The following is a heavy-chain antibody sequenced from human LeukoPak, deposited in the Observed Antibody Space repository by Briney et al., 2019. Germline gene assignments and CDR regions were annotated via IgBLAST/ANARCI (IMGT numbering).Heavy chain of an antibody. J-gene: IGHJ4*02. Sequence: SETLSLTFAVYGGSFSGYYWSWIRQPPGKGLEWIGEINHSGSTNYNPSLKSRVTISVDTSKNQFSLKLSSVTAADTAVYYCARQAPYSGHDYWGQGTLVTVSS. V-gene: IGHV4-34*01. D-gene: IGHD5-12*01. CDR1: GGSFSGYY. CDR3: ARQAPYSGHDY. CDR2: INHSGST.